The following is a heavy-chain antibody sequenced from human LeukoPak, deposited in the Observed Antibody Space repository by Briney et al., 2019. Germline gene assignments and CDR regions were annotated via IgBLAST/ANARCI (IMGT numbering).Heavy chain of an antibody. CDR1: GYTFTGYY. J-gene: IGHJ4*02. Sequence: ASVKVSCKASGYTFTGYYMHWVRQAPGQGLEWMGWINPNSGGTNYAQKFQGWVTMTRDTSISTAYMELSRLRSDDTAVYYCARAGLGTSFYSNFDYWGQGTLVTVSS. V-gene: IGHV1-2*04. CDR2: INPNSGGT. D-gene: IGHD2-2*01. CDR3: ARAGLGTSFYSNFDY.